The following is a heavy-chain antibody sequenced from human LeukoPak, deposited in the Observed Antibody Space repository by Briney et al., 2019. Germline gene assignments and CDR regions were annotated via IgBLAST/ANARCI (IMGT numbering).Heavy chain of an antibody. D-gene: IGHD3-16*01. V-gene: IGHV3-15*01. CDR3: TRDYVWGSLTPLDY. J-gene: IGHJ4*02. Sequence: GVPLRLSCAASGFTFSNAWMSWVRHAPGKGLEWVGRIKSKTDGGTTDYAAPVKGRFTISRDDSKNTLYLQMNSLKTEDTAVYYCTRDYVWGSLTPLDYWGQGTLVTVSS. CDR1: GFTFSNAW. CDR2: IKSKTDGGTT.